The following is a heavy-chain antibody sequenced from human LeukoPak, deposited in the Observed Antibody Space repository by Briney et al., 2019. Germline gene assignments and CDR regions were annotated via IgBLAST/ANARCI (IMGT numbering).Heavy chain of an antibody. Sequence: GGSLRLSCAASGFTVSSTYMSWVRQSPGKGLEWVSVVYKDGKMFYIDSVKGRFAISRDTSKNTVYLQMNNLRAEDTAVYYCARDCQYCSNTNCRCCWGQGTLVTVSS. CDR1: GFTVSSTY. CDR3: ARDCQYCSNTNCRCC. J-gene: IGHJ4*02. CDR2: VYKDGKM. D-gene: IGHD2-2*01. V-gene: IGHV3-53*01.